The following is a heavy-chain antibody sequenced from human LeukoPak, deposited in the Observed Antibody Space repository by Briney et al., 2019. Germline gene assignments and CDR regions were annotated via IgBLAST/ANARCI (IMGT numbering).Heavy chain of an antibody. CDR1: GYTFTSYY. CDR2: INPSGGST. V-gene: IGHV1-46*01. J-gene: IGHJ6*03. D-gene: IGHD2-2*01. Sequence: ASVRVSCKASGYTFTSYYMHWVRQAPGQGLEWMGIINPSGGSTSYAQKFQGRVTMTRDTSTSTVYMELSSLRSEDTAVYYCAREGSRAAAYGDYYYMDVWGKGTTVTVSS. CDR3: AREGSRAAAYGDYYYMDV.